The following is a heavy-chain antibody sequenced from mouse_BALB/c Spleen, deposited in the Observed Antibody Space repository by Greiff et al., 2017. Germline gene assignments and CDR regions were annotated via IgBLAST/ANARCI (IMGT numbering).Heavy chain of an antibody. J-gene: IGHJ4*01. CDR2: ISDGGSYT. D-gene: IGHD1-1*01. CDR3: ARNYGSSYAAMDY. Sequence: EVQVVESGGGLVKPGGSLKLSCAASGFTFSDYYMYWVRQTPEKRLEWVATISDGGSYTYYPDSVKGRFTISRDNAKNNLYLQMSSLKSEDTAMYYCARNYGSSYAAMDYWGQGTSVTVSS. CDR1: GFTFSDYY. V-gene: IGHV5-4*02.